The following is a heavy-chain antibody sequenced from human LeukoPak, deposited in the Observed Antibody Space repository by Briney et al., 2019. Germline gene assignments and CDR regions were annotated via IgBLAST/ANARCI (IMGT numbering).Heavy chain of an antibody. CDR1: GYPFTSYE. Sequence: ASVKVSCKASGYPFTSYEINWVRQATGEGLEWMGWMKPDSGNSAYAQKFRGRVTMTRDTSISTAYMELSSLRSEDTAMYYCARKNYCSGGSCYSRGWFDPWGQGTLVTVSS. CDR3: ARKNYCSGGSCYSRGWFDP. J-gene: IGHJ5*02. D-gene: IGHD2-15*01. V-gene: IGHV1-8*01. CDR2: MKPDSGNS.